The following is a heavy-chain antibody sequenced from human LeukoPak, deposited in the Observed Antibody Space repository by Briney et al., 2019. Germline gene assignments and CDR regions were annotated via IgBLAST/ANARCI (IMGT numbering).Heavy chain of an antibody. Sequence: GASVKVSCKASGYTFTSYDINWVRQATGQGLEWMGWMNPNSGNTGYAQKFQGRVTITRNTSINTAYMELSSLRSEDTAVYYCARANHDFWSGYYSYFDYWGQGTLVTVSS. CDR2: MNPNSGNT. V-gene: IGHV1-8*03. J-gene: IGHJ4*02. CDR3: ARANHDFWSGYYSYFDY. CDR1: GYTFTSYD. D-gene: IGHD3-3*01.